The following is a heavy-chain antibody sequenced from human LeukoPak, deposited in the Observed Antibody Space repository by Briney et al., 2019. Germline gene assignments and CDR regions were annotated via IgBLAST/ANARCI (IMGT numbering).Heavy chain of an antibody. CDR2: MNPNSGNT. D-gene: IGHD2-2*01. CDR1: GYTFTSYD. J-gene: IGHJ4*02. CDR3: ARGIPAAMSFDY. Sequence: ASVTVSCKASGYTFTSYDINWVRQATGQGLEWMGWMNPNSGNTGYAQKFQGRVTITRNTSISTAYMELSSLRSEDTAVYYCARGIPAAMSFDYWGEGTLVTASS. V-gene: IGHV1-8*03.